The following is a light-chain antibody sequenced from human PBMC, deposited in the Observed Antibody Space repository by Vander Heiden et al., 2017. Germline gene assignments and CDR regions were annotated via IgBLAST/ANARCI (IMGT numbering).Light chain of an antibody. V-gene: IGKV4-1*01. J-gene: IGKJ1*01. CDR3: EQHSTKT. CDR1: QSVLSSFNSKNH. Sequence: DIVPTPSPDSLAVSLGERATINCKSSQSVLSSFNSKNHLAWFRQKPRQPPELLIYWASTRESGVPDRFSGSGSGTDFTLTISNMQAEDVAVYYCEQHSTKTFGQGTKVEIK. CDR2: WAS.